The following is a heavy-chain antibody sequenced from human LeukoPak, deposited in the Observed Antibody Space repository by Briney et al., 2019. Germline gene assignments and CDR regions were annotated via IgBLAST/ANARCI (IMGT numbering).Heavy chain of an antibody. CDR2: VSTDGSST. V-gene: IGHV3-74*01. CDR3: AGSTPVTTRNSLGY. Sequence: QPGGSLRLSCAASGITFSSYWMHWVRQVPGKGLVWVSRVSTDGSSTYYADSVKGRFTISRDNAENTLYLQMNSLRAEDTAVYYCAGSTPVTTRNSLGYWGQGTLVTVSS. CDR1: GITFSSYW. J-gene: IGHJ4*02. D-gene: IGHD4-17*01.